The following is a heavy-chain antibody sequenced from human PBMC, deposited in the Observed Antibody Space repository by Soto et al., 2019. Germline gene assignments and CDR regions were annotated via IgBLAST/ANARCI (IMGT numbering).Heavy chain of an antibody. V-gene: IGHV3-48*01. J-gene: IGHJ5*02. CDR2: ISSSSSTI. CDR3: ARDEGLDYYDYIWGSS. Sequence: EVQLVESGGGLVQPGGSLRLSCAASGFTFSSYSMNWVRQAPGKGLEWVSYISSSSSTIYYADSVKGRFTISRDNAKNSLYVQMNSLRAEDTAGYYCARDEGLDYYDYIWGSSWGQGTLVTVSS. CDR1: GFTFSSYS. D-gene: IGHD3-16*01.